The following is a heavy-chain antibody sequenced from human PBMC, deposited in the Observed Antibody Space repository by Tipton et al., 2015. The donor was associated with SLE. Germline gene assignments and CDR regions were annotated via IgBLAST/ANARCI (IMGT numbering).Heavy chain of an antibody. D-gene: IGHD3-22*01. CDR2: IYSSGTP. V-gene: IGHV3-66*01. CDR1: AFDVSSNF. CDR3: ARNGAGYYSAGYFDD. Sequence: SLRLSCAVSAFDVSSNFMSWVRQAPGKGLEWLAVIYSSGTPQCAESVKDRFIISRDNYRNTLFLEINSLRLDDTAIYYCARNGAGYYSAGYFDDWGPGTQVSVS. J-gene: IGHJ4*02.